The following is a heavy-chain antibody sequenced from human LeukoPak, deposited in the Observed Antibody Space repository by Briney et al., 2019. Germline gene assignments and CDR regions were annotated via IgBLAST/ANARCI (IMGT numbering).Heavy chain of an antibody. D-gene: IGHD3-3*01. CDR3: ARITIFGVFPKYFDY. CDR1: GGSFSGYY. V-gene: IGHV4-34*01. CDR2: INHSGST. J-gene: IGHJ4*02. Sequence: MPSETLSLTCAVDGGSFSGYYWSWLRQPPGKGLEWIGEINHSGSTNYNPSLKSRVTISVDTSKNQFSLKLSPVTAADTAVYYCARITIFGVFPKYFDYWGQGTLVKVSS.